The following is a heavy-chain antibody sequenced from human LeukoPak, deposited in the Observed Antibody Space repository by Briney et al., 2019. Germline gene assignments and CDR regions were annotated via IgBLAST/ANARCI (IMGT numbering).Heavy chain of an antibody. D-gene: IGHD6-19*01. Sequence: SETLSLTCTVSGGSIGSYYWSWIRQPPGKGLEYIGCIHNTGSTDYNPSLKSRVTISVDTSKSQFSLKLSSVTAADTAVYYCARMSVAGFDYWGQGTLVTVSS. CDR2: IHNTGST. V-gene: IGHV4-59*01. J-gene: IGHJ4*02. CDR1: GGSIGSYY. CDR3: ARMSVAGFDY.